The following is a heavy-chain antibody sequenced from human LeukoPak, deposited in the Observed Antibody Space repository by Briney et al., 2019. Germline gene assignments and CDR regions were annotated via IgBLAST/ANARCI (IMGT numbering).Heavy chain of an antibody. V-gene: IGHV3-7*01. Sequence: GGSLRLSCAASGFTFSSSWMSWVRQAPGKGREWVANIKQDGSEKYYVDSVKGRFTISRDNAKNSLYLQMNSLRAEDTAVYYCARRLAGLGSPFDYWGQGTLVTVSS. CDR1: GFTFSSSW. D-gene: IGHD3-16*01. CDR2: IKQDGSEK. J-gene: IGHJ4*02. CDR3: ARRLAGLGSPFDY.